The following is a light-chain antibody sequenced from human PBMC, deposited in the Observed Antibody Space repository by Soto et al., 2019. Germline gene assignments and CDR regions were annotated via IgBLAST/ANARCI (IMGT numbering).Light chain of an antibody. CDR2: DAS. V-gene: IGKV3-11*01. J-gene: IGKJ2*01. CDR3: QQRSNWPPPYT. CDR1: QSVSSY. Sequence: EIVLTRSPATLSLSPGERATLSCRASQSVSSYLAWYQQKPGQAPRLLIYDASNRATGIPARFSGSGSGTDFTLTISSLEPEDFAVYYCQQRSNWPPPYTFGQGTKVDIK.